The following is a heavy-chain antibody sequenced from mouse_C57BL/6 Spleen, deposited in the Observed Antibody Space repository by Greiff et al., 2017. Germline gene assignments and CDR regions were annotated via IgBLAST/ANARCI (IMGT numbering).Heavy chain of an antibody. CDR1: GYTFTDYN. J-gene: IGHJ2*01. CDR3: ARTWGDYFDY. CDR2: INYNNGGT. V-gene: IGHV1-22*01. D-gene: IGHD4-1*01. Sequence: EVQLQQSGPELVKPGASVKMSCKASGYTFTDYNMHWVKQSHGKSLEWIGYINYNNGGTSYNQQFKGNATLTVNKHPSTDYLELRGLTTDTSAVYCGARTWGDYFDYWGQGTTLTVSS.